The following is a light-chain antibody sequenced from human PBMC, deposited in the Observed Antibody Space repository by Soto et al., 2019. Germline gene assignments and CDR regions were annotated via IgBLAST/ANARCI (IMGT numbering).Light chain of an antibody. CDR1: SGFVGSFSL. V-gene: IGLV2-23*02. Sequence: QSALAQAASVSGSPGQSITISCTGTSGFVGSFSLVSWYQQHPGKAPKLMIYDVTKRPSGVPNRFSGSKSGNRASLTISGLQAEDLADSASCSFSALSPYVF. CDR2: DVT. CDR3: CSFSALSPYV. J-gene: IGLJ1*01.